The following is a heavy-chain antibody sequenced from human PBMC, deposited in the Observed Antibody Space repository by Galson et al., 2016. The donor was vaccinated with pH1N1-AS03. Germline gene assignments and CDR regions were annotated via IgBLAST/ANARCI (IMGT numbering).Heavy chain of an antibody. CDR2: IIPMFNIP. V-gene: IGHV1-69*04. Sequence: SVKVSCKASGGTFNTYAISWVRQAPGQGLEWMGRIIPMFNIPDYAQTFQVRVTITADKSTNTAYMELTNLRSDDTALYYCAKGYSATPTGTFDIWGQGTIVTVSS. D-gene: IGHD2-15*01. CDR3: AKGYSATPTGTFDI. CDR1: GGTFNTYA. J-gene: IGHJ3*02.